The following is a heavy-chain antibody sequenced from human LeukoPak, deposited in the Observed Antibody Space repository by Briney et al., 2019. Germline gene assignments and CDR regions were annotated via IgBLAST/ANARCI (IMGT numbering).Heavy chain of an antibody. CDR3: ARAPGEYSYYYDSSGYPDAFDI. V-gene: IGHV4-59*01. CDR2: IYYSGST. CDR1: GGSISSYY. Sequence: KTSETLSLTCTVSGGSISSYYWSWIRQPPGKGLEWIGYIYYSGSTNYNPSLKSRVTISVDTSKNQFSLKLSSVTAADTAVYYCARAPGEYSYYYDSSGYPDAFDIWGQGTMVTVPS. D-gene: IGHD3-22*01. J-gene: IGHJ3*02.